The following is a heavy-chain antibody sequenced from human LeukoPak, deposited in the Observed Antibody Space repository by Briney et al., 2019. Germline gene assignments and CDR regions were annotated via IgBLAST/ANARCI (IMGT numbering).Heavy chain of an antibody. V-gene: IGHV1-2*02. CDR1: GYTFTGYY. Sequence: ASVKVSCKASGYTFTGYYMHWVRQAPGQGLEWMGWINPNSGGTNYAQKFQGRVTMTRDTSISTAYMELSRLRSDDTAVYYRARAGIAAAGYYFDYWGQGTLVTVSS. CDR2: INPNSGGT. J-gene: IGHJ4*02. CDR3: ARAGIAAAGYYFDY. D-gene: IGHD6-13*01.